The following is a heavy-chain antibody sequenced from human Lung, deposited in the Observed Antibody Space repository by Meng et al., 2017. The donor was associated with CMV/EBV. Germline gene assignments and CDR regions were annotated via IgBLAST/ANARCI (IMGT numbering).Heavy chain of an antibody. D-gene: IGHD6-6*01. Sequence: CAVSGGALRGYSWSWIRPPPGKGLEWIGEINHSGSTNYNPSLKSRVTISVDTSKNQFSLKLSSVTAADTAVYYCARGGIAARTFDYWGQGTLVTVSS. CDR1: GGALRGYS. CDR2: INHSGST. J-gene: IGHJ4*02. CDR3: ARGGIAARTFDY. V-gene: IGHV4-34*01.